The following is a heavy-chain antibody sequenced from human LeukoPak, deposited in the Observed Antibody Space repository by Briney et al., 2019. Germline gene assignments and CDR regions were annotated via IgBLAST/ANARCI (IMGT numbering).Heavy chain of an antibody. V-gene: IGHV4-59*11. CDR2: VFDSGRT. CDR3: TTIKRGDIFGYFDF. J-gene: IGHJ4*02. CDR1: GGSMTTHH. D-gene: IGHD5-18*01. Sequence: PSETLSLTCTVSGGSMTTHHWNWLRQTPGKGLEWIGYVFDSGRTKVNPSLTSRVTLPTDTSKNQLSLRLSSVTAADTAVYYCTTIKRGDIFGYFDFWGQGILVTVSS.